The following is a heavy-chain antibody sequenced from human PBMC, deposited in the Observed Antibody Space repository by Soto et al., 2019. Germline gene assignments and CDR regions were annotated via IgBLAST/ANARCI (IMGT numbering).Heavy chain of an antibody. D-gene: IGHD1-1*01. CDR3: ARGRYGDY. J-gene: IGHJ4*02. Sequence: QVHLVQSGAEVKKPGASVKVSCKGSGYTFTSYGITWVRQAPGQGLEWMGWISAHNGNTDYAQRLQGRVTVTRDTSTSPAYMELRSLRFDDTAVYSCARGRYGDYWGQGALVTVSS. CDR1: GYTFTSYG. V-gene: IGHV1-18*01. CDR2: ISAHNGNT.